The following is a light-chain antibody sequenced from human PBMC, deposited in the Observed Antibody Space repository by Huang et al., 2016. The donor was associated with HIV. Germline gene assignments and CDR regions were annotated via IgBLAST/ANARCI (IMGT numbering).Light chain of an antibody. CDR2: AAS. CDR3: QKYDSAPRT. Sequence: MTQSPPSLSASIGDRVTLTCRASRDISTFLAWYQQKPGKPPRLLIYAASILHSGVPSRFSGGGSGTNCTLTVSSLQPEDVANYYCQKYDSAPRTFGQGTKLEL. V-gene: IGKV1-27*01. J-gene: IGKJ1*01. CDR1: RDISTF.